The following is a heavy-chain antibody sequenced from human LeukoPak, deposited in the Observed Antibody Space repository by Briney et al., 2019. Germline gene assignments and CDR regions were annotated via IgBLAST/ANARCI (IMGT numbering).Heavy chain of an antibody. CDR2: IKQDGSEK. CDR3: ARGGHAGAFDI. J-gene: IGHJ3*02. D-gene: IGHD6-13*01. CDR1: GFSVSSTY. Sequence: GGSLRLSCAASGFSVSSTYMSWVRQAPGKGLEWVANIKQDGSEKYYVDSVKGRFTISRDNAKNSLYLQMNSLRAEDTAVYYCARGGHAGAFDIWGQGTMVTVSS. V-gene: IGHV3-7*01.